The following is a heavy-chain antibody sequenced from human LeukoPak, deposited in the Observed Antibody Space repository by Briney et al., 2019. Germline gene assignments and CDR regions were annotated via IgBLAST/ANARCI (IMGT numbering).Heavy chain of an antibody. CDR3: ASDGIADDAFDI. D-gene: IGHD6-13*01. CDR2: ISSSSSYI. Sequence: GGSLRLSCAASGFTFSSYSMNWVRQAPGKGLEWVSSISSSSSYIYYADSVKGRFTISRDNAKNSLYLQMNSLRAEDTAVYYCASDGIADDAFDIWGQGTMVTVSS. V-gene: IGHV3-21*01. CDR1: GFTFSSYS. J-gene: IGHJ3*02.